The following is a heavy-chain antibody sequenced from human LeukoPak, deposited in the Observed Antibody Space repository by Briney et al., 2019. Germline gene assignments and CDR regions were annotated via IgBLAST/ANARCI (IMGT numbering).Heavy chain of an antibody. CDR1: GGSFSGYY. D-gene: IGHD3-16*01. Sequence: PSETLSLTCAVYGGSFSGYYWGWIRQPPGKGLEWIGSIYYSGSTYYNPSLKSRVTISVDTSKNQFSLKLSSVTAADTAVYYCARDQPYYDYVWGSYRVGYFDYWGQGTLVTVSS. CDR2: IYYSGST. CDR3: ARDQPYYDYVWGSYRVGYFDY. V-gene: IGHV4-34*01. J-gene: IGHJ4*02.